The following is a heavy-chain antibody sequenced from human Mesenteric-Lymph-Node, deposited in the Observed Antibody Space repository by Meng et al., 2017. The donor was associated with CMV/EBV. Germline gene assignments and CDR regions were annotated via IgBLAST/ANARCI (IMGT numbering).Heavy chain of an antibody. CDR3: ARRGLLYYFDY. Sequence: GESLKISCAASGFTFSSYWMSWVRQAPGKGLEWVTNIKQDGSEKYYVDSVKGRFTISRDNAKNSLYLQMNSLRAEDTAVYCCARRGLLYYFDYWGQGTLVTVSS. V-gene: IGHV3-7*01. CDR1: GFTFSSYW. D-gene: IGHD2-15*01. CDR2: IKQDGSEK. J-gene: IGHJ4*01.